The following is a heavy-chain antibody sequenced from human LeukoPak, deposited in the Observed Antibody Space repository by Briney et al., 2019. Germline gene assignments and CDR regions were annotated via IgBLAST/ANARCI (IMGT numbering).Heavy chain of an antibody. CDR3: AKVLSGSQDY. Sequence: GSLRLSCAASGFTFSNYAMTWVRQAPGKGPEWVSCISGDAGGTYYADSVKGRFTISRDNSKNTVYLQMNSLRAEDTAVYYCAKVLSGSQDYWGQGTLVTVFS. J-gene: IGHJ4*02. CDR1: GFTFSNYA. D-gene: IGHD1-26*01. V-gene: IGHV3-23*01. CDR2: ISGDAGGT.